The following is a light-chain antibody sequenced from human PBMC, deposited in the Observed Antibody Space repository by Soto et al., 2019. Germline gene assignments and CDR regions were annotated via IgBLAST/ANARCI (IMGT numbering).Light chain of an antibody. CDR2: DTS. Sequence: VLTQSPATLSLSPGERATLSCRASQSVSSYLAWYQQKPGQAPRLLIYDTSNRATGVPARFSGSGSGTDFTLTISSLEPEDSAVYYCQQRHMWPITFGQGTRLEIK. V-gene: IGKV3-11*01. J-gene: IGKJ5*01. CDR3: QQRHMWPIT. CDR1: QSVSSY.